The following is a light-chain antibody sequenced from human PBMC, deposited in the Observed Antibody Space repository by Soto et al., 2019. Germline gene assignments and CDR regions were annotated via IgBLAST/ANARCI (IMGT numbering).Light chain of an antibody. J-gene: IGLJ1*01. CDR1: ISDVSGYDY. CDR3: PSYTTSSTYV. Sequence: QSALTQPASVSGSPGQSITISCTGTISDVSGYDYVSWYQHYPGKAPKLLIYDVSNRPSGVSDRFSGSKSGNTASLTISGLQAEDEADYYCPSYTTSSTYVFGTGTKLTVL. CDR2: DVS. V-gene: IGLV2-14*03.